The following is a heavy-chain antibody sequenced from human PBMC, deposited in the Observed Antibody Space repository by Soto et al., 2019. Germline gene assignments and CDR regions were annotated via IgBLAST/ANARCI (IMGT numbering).Heavy chain of an antibody. J-gene: IGHJ5*02. D-gene: IGHD5-18*01. CDR1: GFTFSAYY. V-gene: IGHV3-11*01. Sequence: QVQLVESGGGLVKPGGSLRLSCAASGFTFSAYYMSWIRQAPGKGLEWVSYISSSGSTIYYADSVKGRFTLSRDNAKNSLNLQMNRLRAEDTAVYFWARGVDVDPAIVTWALFDPWGQGTLVTVSS. CDR2: ISSSGSTI. CDR3: ARGVDVDPAIVTWALFDP.